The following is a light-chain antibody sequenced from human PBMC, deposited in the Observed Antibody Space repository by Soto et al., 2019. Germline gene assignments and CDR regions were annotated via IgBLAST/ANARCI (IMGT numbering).Light chain of an antibody. J-gene: IGKJ5*01. Sequence: IVLTQSPGIMSLSPGERASPSCGRRQGISSSFLAWYQQKPGQAPRLLIYGASSRATGIPDRFSGSGSETDFTLTISSLEPEDFAVYYCQQYDNSPITCGQGTRLEIK. CDR3: QQYDNSPIT. CDR2: GAS. V-gene: IGKV3-20*01. CDR1: QGISSSF.